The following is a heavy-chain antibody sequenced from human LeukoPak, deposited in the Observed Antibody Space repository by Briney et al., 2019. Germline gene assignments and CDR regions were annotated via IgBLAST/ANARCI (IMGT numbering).Heavy chain of an antibody. CDR2: IKQDGSEK. CDR3: ARALLLWFGDPDYFDY. D-gene: IGHD3-10*01. Sequence: PGGSLRLSCAASGFTFSSHWMSWVRQAPGKGLEWVANIKQDGSEKYYVDSVKGRFTISRDNAKNSLYLQMNSLRAEDTAVYYCARALLLWFGDPDYFDYWGQGTLVTVSS. J-gene: IGHJ4*02. V-gene: IGHV3-7*01. CDR1: GFTFSSHW.